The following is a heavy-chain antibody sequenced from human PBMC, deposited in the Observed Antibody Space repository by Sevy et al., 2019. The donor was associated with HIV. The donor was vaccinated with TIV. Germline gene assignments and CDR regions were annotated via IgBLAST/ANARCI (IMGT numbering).Heavy chain of an antibody. Sequence: SETLSLTCTVSGGSINSDXWNXXRQPPGKGLEWIGYVYYTGGTNYNPSLKNRVTISVDRTKNQFSLKLTSVTAADTAVYYCARRNDFDIWGQGTMVTVSS. V-gene: IGHV4-59*08. CDR3: ARRNDFDI. CDR1: GGSINSDX. CDR2: VYYTGGT. J-gene: IGHJ3*02.